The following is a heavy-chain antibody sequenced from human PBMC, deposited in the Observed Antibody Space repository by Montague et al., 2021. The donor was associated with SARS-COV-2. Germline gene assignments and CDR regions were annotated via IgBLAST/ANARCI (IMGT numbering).Heavy chain of an antibody. V-gene: IGHV4-34*01. CDR2: INHSGST. D-gene: IGHD3-22*01. J-gene: IGHJ5*02. CDR3: ARGPRITMIVVVITDIWFDP. Sequence: SETLSLTCAVYGGSFSGYYWSWIRQPPEKGLEWIGEINHSGSTNYNPSLKSRVTISVDTSKNQFPLKLSSVTAADTAVYYCARGPRITMIVVVITDIWFDPWGQGTLVTVSS. CDR1: GGSFSGYY.